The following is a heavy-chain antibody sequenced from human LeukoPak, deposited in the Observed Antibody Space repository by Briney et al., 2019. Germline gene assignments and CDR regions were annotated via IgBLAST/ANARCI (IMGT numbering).Heavy chain of an antibody. CDR2: ICSSSSYI. J-gene: IGHJ3*02. CDR3: ARDKSADSSGYHDAFDI. Sequence: GSLRLPCAAFGFPFSSYNMNWVRQGSGEGLEGVSSICSSSSYIYYADSGKGRFTISRDNAKNSLYLQMNSLRAEDTAVYYCARDKSADSSGYHDAFDIWGQGTMVTVSS. CDR1: GFPFSSYN. D-gene: IGHD3-22*01. V-gene: IGHV3-21*01.